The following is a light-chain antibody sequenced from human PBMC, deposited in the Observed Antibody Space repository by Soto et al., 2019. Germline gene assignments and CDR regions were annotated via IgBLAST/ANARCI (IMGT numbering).Light chain of an antibody. J-gene: IGKJ1*01. CDR2: DVS. V-gene: IGKV3D-15*01. CDR1: QSVSSN. Sequence: EIVMTQSPATLSVSPGERATLSCRASQSVSSNLAWYQRKPGQAPRLLIYDVSTRATGIPARFSGSGSGTEFTLTISSPQSEDFAVYYCQQHNNWPQTFGQGTKVDI. CDR3: QQHNNWPQT.